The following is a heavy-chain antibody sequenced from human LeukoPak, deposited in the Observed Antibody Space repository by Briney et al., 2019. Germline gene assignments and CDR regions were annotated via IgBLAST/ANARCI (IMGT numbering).Heavy chain of an antibody. J-gene: IGHJ4*02. CDR3: ARIGAAAGRGTFDY. V-gene: IGHV4-39*07. Sequence: SETLSLTCTVSGGSISSSSYYWGWIRQPPGKGLEWIGSIYYSGSTYYNPSLKSRVTISVDTSKSQFSLKLSSVTAADTAVYYCARIGAAAGRGTFDYWGQGTLVTVSS. CDR2: IYYSGST. D-gene: IGHD6-13*01. CDR1: GGSISSSSYY.